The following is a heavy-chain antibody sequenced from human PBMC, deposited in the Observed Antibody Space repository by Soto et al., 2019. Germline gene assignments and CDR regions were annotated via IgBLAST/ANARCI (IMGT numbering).Heavy chain of an antibody. CDR2: IYYSGST. CDR1: GCSISSYY. D-gene: IGHD6-19*01. Sequence: PSETLSLTCTVSGCSISSYYWSWIRQPPGKGLEWIGYIYYSGSTNYNPSLKSRVTISVDTSKNQFSLKLSSVTAADTAVYYCARGSHRIVAGFDYWGQGTLVTVSS. V-gene: IGHV4-59*08. CDR3: ARGSHRIVAGFDY. J-gene: IGHJ4*02.